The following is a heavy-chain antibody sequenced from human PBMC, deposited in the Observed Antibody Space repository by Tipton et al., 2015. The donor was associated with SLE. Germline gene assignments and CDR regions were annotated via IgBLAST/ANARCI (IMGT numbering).Heavy chain of an antibody. V-gene: IGHV4-39*07. CDR3: ARREAGATPYWYFDL. Sequence: TLSLTCTVSGGSISSSSYYWGWIRQPPGKGLEWIGSIYYSGNTYYNPSLKSRVTISVDTSKNHFSLKLSSVTAADTAVYYCARREAGATPYWYFDLWGRGTLVTVSS. CDR1: GGSISSSSYY. CDR2: IYYSGNT. J-gene: IGHJ2*01. D-gene: IGHD6-13*01.